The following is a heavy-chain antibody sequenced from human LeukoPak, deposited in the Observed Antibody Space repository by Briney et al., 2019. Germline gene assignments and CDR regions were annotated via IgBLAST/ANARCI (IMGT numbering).Heavy chain of an antibody. Sequence: GGSLRLSCAASGFTFSSYAMSWVRQAPGKGLEWVSAISGSGGSTYYADSVKGRFTISRDNSKNTLYLQMNSLRAEDTAVYYCAEGLVVPAAMRTGGMDVWGQGTTVTVSS. D-gene: IGHD2-2*01. CDR3: AEGLVVPAAMRTGGMDV. J-gene: IGHJ6*02. V-gene: IGHV3-23*01. CDR1: GFTFSSYA. CDR2: ISGSGGST.